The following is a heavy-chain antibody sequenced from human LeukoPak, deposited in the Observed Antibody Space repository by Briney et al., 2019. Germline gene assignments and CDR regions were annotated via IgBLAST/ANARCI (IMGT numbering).Heavy chain of an antibody. J-gene: IGHJ6*03. CDR2: ISSSSSYI. CDR3: ARPYYDFWSGPTWYMDV. Sequence: GGSLRLSCAASGLTFSSYSMNWVRQAPGKGLEWVSSISSSSSYIYYADSVKGRFTISRDNAKNSLYLQMNSLRAEDTAVYYCARPYYDFWSGPTWYMDVRGKGTTVTVSS. V-gene: IGHV3-21*01. D-gene: IGHD3-3*01. CDR1: GLTFSSYS.